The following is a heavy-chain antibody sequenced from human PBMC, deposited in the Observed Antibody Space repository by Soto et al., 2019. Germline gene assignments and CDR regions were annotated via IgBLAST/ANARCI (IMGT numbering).Heavy chain of an antibody. CDR3: ASRSWYSRGWDRGGYCYGMDV. J-gene: IGHJ6*02. CDR1: GDSVSSNSAA. Sequence: SQTLSLTCAISGDSVSSNSAAWNWIRQSPSRGLEWLGRTYYRSKWYNDYAVSVKSRITINPDTSKNQFSLQLNSVTPEYIALYYFASRSWYSRGWDRGGYCYGMDVWGQGTTVTVSS. V-gene: IGHV6-1*01. D-gene: IGHD6-19*01. CDR2: TYYRSKWYN.